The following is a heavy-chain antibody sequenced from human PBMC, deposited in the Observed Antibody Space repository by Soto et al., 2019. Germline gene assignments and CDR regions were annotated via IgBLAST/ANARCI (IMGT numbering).Heavy chain of an antibody. CDR2: ISASGRSL. CDR3: AKGTSKLDY. CDR1: GFTFSSND. J-gene: IGHJ4*02. D-gene: IGHD2-2*01. Sequence: GGSLRLSCAASGFTFSSNDMSWVRQAPGKGLEWASSISASGRSLFYADAVNGRFTISRDNSKNKLYLQMSSLTAEDTAVYYCAKGTSKLDYWGQGTLVTVSS. V-gene: IGHV3-23*01.